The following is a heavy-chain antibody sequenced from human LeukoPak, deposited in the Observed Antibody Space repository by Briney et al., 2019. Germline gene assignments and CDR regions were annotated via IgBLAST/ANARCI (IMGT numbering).Heavy chain of an antibody. Sequence: GGSLRLSCAASGFTFSSNAMSWVRQAPGKGLEWVSSMSGSSSYIYYADSVKGRFTISRDNAKNSLSLQMNSLRAEDTAVYYCARTPSSEQQLSFDNWGQGTLVTVSS. D-gene: IGHD6-13*01. CDR3: ARTPSSEQQLSFDN. J-gene: IGHJ4*02. CDR1: GFTFSSNA. CDR2: MSGSSSYI. V-gene: IGHV3-21*01.